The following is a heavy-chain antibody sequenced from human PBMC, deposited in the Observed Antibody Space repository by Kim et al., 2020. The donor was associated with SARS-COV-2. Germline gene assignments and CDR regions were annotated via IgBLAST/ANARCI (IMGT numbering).Heavy chain of an antibody. V-gene: IGHV4-59*01. D-gene: IGHD2-15*01. J-gene: IGHJ4*02. CDR3: ARVVVVVRAPQAGYFDY. CDR2: IYYSGST. CDR1: GGSISSYY. Sequence: SETLSLTCTVSGGSISSYYWSWIRQPPGKGLEWIGYIYYSGSTNYNPSLKSRVTISVDTSKNQFSLKLSSVTAADTAVYYCARVVVVVRAPQAGYFDYWGQGTLVTVSS.